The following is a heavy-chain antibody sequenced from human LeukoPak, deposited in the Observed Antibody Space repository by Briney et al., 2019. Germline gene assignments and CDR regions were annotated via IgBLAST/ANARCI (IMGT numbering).Heavy chain of an antibody. Sequence: ASVKVSCKASGYTFTSYDINWVRQATGQGLEWMGWMNPNSGNTGYAQKFQGRVTMTRNTSISTAYMELSSLRSEDTAVYYCARGARDRTGYDPLTPYYYYYYMDVWGKGTTVTVSS. J-gene: IGHJ6*03. CDR3: ARGARDRTGYDPLTPYYYYYYMDV. CDR2: MNPNSGNT. CDR1: GYTFTSYD. D-gene: IGHD3/OR15-3a*01. V-gene: IGHV1-8*01.